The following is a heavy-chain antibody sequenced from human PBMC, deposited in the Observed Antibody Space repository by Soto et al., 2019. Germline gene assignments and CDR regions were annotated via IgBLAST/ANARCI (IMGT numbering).Heavy chain of an antibody. D-gene: IGHD1-26*01. V-gene: IGHV3-33*01. CDR2: IWYDGSNK. CDR3: ARDVGASDHTYFDY. CDR1: GFTFSSYG. Sequence: QVQLVESGGGVVQPGRSLRLSCAASGFTFSSYGMHWVRQAPGKGLEWVAVIWYDGSNKYYADSVKGRFTISRDNSKNPLYLQMNSLRAEDTAVYYCARDVGASDHTYFDYWGQGTLVTVSS. J-gene: IGHJ4*02.